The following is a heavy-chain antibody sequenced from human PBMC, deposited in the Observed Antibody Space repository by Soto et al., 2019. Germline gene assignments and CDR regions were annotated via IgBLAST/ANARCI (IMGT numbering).Heavy chain of an antibody. CDR2: INPSGGST. V-gene: IGHV1-46*01. CDR1: GYTFTSYY. Sequence: ASVKVSCKASGYTFTSYYIHWVRQAPGQGLEWMGVINPSGGSTSSAQKFQGRVTMTKDTSTSTVYMELSSLRSEDTAVYYCARGFSTYGSRWYDNHLDYWGQGTLVTVSS. J-gene: IGHJ4*02. CDR3: ARGFSTYGSRWYDNHLDY. D-gene: IGHD6-13*01.